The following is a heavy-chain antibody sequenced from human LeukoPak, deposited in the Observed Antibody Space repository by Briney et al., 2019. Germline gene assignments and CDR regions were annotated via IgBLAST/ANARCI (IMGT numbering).Heavy chain of an antibody. CDR3: ARESIVGATDAFAI. CDR2: IWYDGSNK. V-gene: IGHV3-33*01. J-gene: IGHJ3*02. Sequence: PGGSLRVFCAASGFTFSSYGMHWVRLAPGKGLEWVAVIWYDGSNKYYADSVKGRFTFSRDNSKNTLYLQMNSLRAEDTAVYYCARESIVGATDAFAIWGQGTMVTVSS. D-gene: IGHD1-26*01. CDR1: GFTFSSYG.